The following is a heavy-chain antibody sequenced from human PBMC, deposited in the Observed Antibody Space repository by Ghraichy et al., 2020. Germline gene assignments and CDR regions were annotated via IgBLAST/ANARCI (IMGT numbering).Heavy chain of an antibody. CDR2: IRSKAYGGTT. J-gene: IGHJ4*02. CDR3: TRGNVIVPATRLFDY. Sequence: GGSLRLSCTASGFTFGDYAMSWVRQAPGKGLEWVGFIRSKAYGGTTEYAASVKGRFTISRDDSKSIAYLQMNSLKTEDTAVYYCTRGNVIVPATRLFDYWGQGTLVTVSS. D-gene: IGHD2-2*01. CDR1: GFTFGDYA. V-gene: IGHV3-49*04.